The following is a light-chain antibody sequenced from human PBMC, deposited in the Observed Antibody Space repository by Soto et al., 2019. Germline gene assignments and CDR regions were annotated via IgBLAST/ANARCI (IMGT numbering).Light chain of an antibody. V-gene: IGKV1-5*03. CDR1: RNINNL. J-gene: IGKJ4*01. Sequence: DIQMTQSPSTLSASVGDRVAITCRASRNINNLLAWYQQKPGKAPKLLIYKASSLESGVPSRFSGSGSGTESTLTISSLQPDDFATYYCQRYYSFPLTFGGGTKVEIK. CDR3: QRYYSFPLT. CDR2: KAS.